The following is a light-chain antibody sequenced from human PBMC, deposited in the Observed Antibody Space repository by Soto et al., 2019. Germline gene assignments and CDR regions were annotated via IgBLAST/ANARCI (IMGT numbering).Light chain of an antibody. CDR2: GAS. V-gene: IGKV3-20*01. CDR3: EQYGSSPYT. CDR1: QSVSSSY. Sequence: EIVLTQSPGTLSLSPGERATLSCRASQSVSSSYLAWYQQKPGQAPRLLIYGASTRATGIPDRFSGSGSGTDCTLTISRLEPEDFAVYYCEQYGSSPYTFGRGTKLESK. J-gene: IGKJ2*01.